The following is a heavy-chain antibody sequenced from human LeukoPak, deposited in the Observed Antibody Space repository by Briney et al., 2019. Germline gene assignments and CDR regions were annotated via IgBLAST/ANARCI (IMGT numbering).Heavy chain of an antibody. Sequence: GRSLRLSCAASGFTFSSYGMHWVRQAPGKGLEWVAVISYDGSNKYYADSVKGRFTISRDNSKDTLYLQINSLRAEDTAVYYCARGRYYDSSGYYGYWGQGTLVTVSS. J-gene: IGHJ4*02. D-gene: IGHD3-22*01. CDR3: ARGRYYDSSGYYGY. CDR2: ISYDGSNK. CDR1: GFTFSSYG. V-gene: IGHV3-30*03.